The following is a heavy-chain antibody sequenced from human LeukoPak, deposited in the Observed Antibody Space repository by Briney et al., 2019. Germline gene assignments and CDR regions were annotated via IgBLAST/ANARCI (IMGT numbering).Heavy chain of an antibody. Sequence: GGSLRPSCAASGFTFSSYAMNWVRQAPGKGLEWVSTISGSGGSRYYADSVKGRFTISRDNSKNTLYLQMNSLRAEDTAVYYCARHLLWFGELSGGFDYWGQGTLVTVSS. CDR2: ISGSGGSR. CDR3: ARHLLWFGELSGGFDY. D-gene: IGHD3-10*01. J-gene: IGHJ4*02. V-gene: IGHV3-23*01. CDR1: GFTFSSYA.